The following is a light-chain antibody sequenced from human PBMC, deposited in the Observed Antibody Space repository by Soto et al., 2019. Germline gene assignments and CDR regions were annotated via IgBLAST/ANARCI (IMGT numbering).Light chain of an antibody. CDR3: HQFDTSPT. CDR2: DAS. J-gene: IGKJ4*01. Sequence: EIVLTQSPATLSLSPGERVTLSCGASQIVRNNFLAWYQQKPGLAPRLLIFDASKRAAGIPDRFSGSGSGTDFTLTISRLVHEDFAVYYCHQFDTSPTFGVGTKVEVK. CDR1: QIVRNNF. V-gene: IGKV3D-20*01.